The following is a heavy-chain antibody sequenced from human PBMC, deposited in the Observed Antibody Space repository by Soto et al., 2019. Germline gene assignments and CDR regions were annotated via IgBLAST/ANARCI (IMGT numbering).Heavy chain of an antibody. CDR1: VFTFSSDD. CDR2: IGTAGDT. Sequence: GTPLRPSCAASVFTFSSDDLHWVRQGTGKGLEWVSSIGTAGDTYYPDSVKGRFTISRENVKNSLYLQMDTLRVEDTAVYYCARGAGLSAWGQGTLVTVSS. CDR3: ARGAGLSA. D-gene: IGHD3-3*02. V-gene: IGHV3-13*04. J-gene: IGHJ4*01.